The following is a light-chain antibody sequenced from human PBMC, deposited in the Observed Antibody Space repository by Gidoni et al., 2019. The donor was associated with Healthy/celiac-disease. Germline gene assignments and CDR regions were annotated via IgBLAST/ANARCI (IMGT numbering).Light chain of an antibody. J-gene: IGKJ2*01. V-gene: IGKV3-15*01. Sequence: EIVMTQSPATRSVSPGERATLSCRASQSVSSNLAWYQQKPGQAPRLLLYGASTRATCVPARFSGSGSGTEFTLTISSLQSEDFAVYYCQQYNNWPQTFGQGTKLEIK. CDR2: GAS. CDR1: QSVSSN. CDR3: QQYNNWPQT.